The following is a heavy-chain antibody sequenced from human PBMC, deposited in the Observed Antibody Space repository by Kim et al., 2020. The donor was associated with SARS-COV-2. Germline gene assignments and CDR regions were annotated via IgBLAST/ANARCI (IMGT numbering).Heavy chain of an antibody. J-gene: IGHJ4*02. CDR3: AHRRADFWSGRLDY. V-gene: IGHV2-5*01. Sequence: SPTLKSRITITKDTSKNQVVLTMTNMDPVDTATYYCAHRRADFWSGRLDYWGQGTLVTVSS. D-gene: IGHD3-3*01.